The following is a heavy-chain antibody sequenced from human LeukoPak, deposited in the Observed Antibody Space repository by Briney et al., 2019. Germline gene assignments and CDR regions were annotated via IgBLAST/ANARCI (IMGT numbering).Heavy chain of an antibody. CDR3: ARDTKVRGANLDY. CDR1: GGTFSSYA. D-gene: IGHD3-10*01. J-gene: IGHJ4*02. V-gene: IGHV1-69*04. CDR2: IIPILGIA. Sequence: SVKVSCKASGGTFSSYAISWVRQAPGQGLEWMGRIIPILGIANYAQKFQGRVTITADKSTSTAYMELSSLRSEDTAVYYCARDTKVRGANLDYWGQGTLVTVSS.